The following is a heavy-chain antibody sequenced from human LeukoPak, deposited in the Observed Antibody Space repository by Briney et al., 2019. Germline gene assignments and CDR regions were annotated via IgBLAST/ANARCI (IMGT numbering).Heavy chain of an antibody. J-gene: IGHJ4*02. CDR1: GGSVGSSEHY. CDR3: ARMCSSGGCYPAGTDN. Sequence: SETLSLTCTVSGGSVGSSEHYWDWIRQHPGKGLEWVATIDESGTTYYNPSLKSRATMSVDTSRNQFSLKLSSVTAADTAVYYCARMCSSGGCYPAGTDNWGQGTLVTVSS. CDR2: IDESGTT. D-gene: IGHD2-15*01. V-gene: IGHV4-39*01.